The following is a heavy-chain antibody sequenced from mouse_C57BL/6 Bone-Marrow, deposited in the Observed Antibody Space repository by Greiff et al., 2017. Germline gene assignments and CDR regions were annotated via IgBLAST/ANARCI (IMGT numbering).Heavy chain of an antibody. D-gene: IGHD2-3*01. V-gene: IGHV6-3*01. Sequence: DVMLVESGGGLVQPGGSMKLSCVASGFTFSNYWMNWVRQSPEKGLEWVAQIRLKSDNYATHYAESVKGRFTISRDDSKSSVYLQMNNLRAEDTGIYYCTGQDDVYYLYYFDYWGQGTTLTVSS. J-gene: IGHJ2*01. CDR2: IRLKSDNYAT. CDR3: TGQDDVYYLYYFDY. CDR1: GFTFSNYW.